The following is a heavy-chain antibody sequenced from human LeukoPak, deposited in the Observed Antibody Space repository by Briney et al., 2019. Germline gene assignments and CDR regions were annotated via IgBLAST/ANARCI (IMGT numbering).Heavy chain of an antibody. CDR1: GGSISSGGYY. Sequence: SETLSLTCTVSGGSISSGGYYWSWIRQHPGKGLEWIGYIYYSGSTYYNPSLKSRVTISVDTSKNQFSLKLSSVTAADTAVYYCARTFYDFDAYYYYGMDVWGQGTTVTVSS. CDR2: IYYSGST. J-gene: IGHJ6*02. V-gene: IGHV4-31*03. CDR3: ARTFYDFDAYYYYGMDV. D-gene: IGHD3-3*01.